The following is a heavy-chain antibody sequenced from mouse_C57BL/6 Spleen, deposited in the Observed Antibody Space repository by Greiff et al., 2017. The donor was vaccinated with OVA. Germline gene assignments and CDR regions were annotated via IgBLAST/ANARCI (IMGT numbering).Heavy chain of an antibody. CDR2: IYPGDGDT. CDR1: GYAFSSSW. J-gene: IGHJ1*03. V-gene: IGHV1-82*01. D-gene: IGHD3-3*01. Sequence: VQLQQSGPELVKPGASVKISCKASGYAFSSSWMNWVKQRPGKGLEWIGRIYPGDGDTNYNGKFKGKATLTADKSSSTAYMQLSSLTSEDAAVYFCAGWNWYFDVWGTGTTVTVSS. CDR3: AGWNWYFDV.